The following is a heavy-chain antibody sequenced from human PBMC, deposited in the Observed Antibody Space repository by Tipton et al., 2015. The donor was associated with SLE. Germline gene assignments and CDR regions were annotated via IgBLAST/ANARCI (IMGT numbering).Heavy chain of an antibody. CDR3: AEGGAGFDAFDI. J-gene: IGHJ3*02. Sequence: TLPLTCAVYGGTSRDYFWSWIRQPPGKGLEWIGEVSHRGTTNYNPSLDSRVAISLDRFNNQFTLKMTSVTAADTAVYYCAEGGAGFDAFDIWGQGTMVTVSS. V-gene: IGHV4-34*08. D-gene: IGHD6-19*01. CDR2: VSHRGTT. CDR1: GGTSRDYF.